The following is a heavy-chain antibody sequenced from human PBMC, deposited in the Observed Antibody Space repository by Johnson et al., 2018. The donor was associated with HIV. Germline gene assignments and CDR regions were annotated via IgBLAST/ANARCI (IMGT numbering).Heavy chain of an antibody. CDR2: IKQDGSEK. V-gene: IGHV3-7*01. CDR1: GFTFSSYW. J-gene: IGHJ3*02. Sequence: VQLVESGGGLVQPGGSLRLSCAASGFTFSSYWMSWVRQAPGKGLEWVANIKQDGSEKYYVDSVKGRFTISRDNAKNSLYLQMNSLRAEDTAVYYCVRPAAAGRDDAFDILGQGTMVTVSS. D-gene: IGHD6-13*01. CDR3: VRPAAAGRDDAFDI.